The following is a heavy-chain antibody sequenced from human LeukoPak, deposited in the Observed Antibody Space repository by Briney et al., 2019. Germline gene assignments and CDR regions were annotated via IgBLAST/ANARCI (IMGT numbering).Heavy chain of an antibody. D-gene: IGHD2/OR15-2a*01. CDR1: GFTFTSHW. J-gene: IGHJ4*02. V-gene: IGHV3-74*01. CDR3: TRDPGFHFDL. CDR2: ITGDGVTT. Sequence: PGGSLRLSCAASGFTFTSHWMHWVRQAPGKGLVWVSYITGDGVTTNYADAVRGRFTISRDNARNTVYLQMSSLRLEDTAVYYCTRDPGFHFDLWGQGTLVTVS.